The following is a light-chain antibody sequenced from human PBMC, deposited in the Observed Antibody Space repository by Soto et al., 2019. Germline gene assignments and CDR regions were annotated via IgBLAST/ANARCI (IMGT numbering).Light chain of an antibody. CDR1: QSVNNN. J-gene: IGKJ2*01. CDR3: QQYNSWPPYT. CDR2: GGS. Sequence: EIVMTQSPDTLSVSPGERATLSCRASQSVNNNLAWYQQKPGQAPRPLIYGGSTRATGIAARFSGRGSGTEFTLTINSLQSEDFVVYYCQQYNSWPPYTFGQGTKVDIK. V-gene: IGKV3-15*01.